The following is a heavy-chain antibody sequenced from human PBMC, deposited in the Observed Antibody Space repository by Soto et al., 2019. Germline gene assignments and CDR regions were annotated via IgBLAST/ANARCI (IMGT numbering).Heavy chain of an antibody. D-gene: IGHD2-21*02. CDR2: VNPSGGHT. CDR3: ARGGHVVVVTAALDY. V-gene: IGHV1-46*01. Sequence: ASVKVSCKASGDTFTDYDIHWVRQAPGQGLEWMGTVNPSGGHTTYAQHFLGRVTMTRDTFTSTLYMELTSLTSDDTAIYYCARGGHVVVVTAALDYWGQGTLVTVSS. CDR1: GDTFTDYD. J-gene: IGHJ4*02.